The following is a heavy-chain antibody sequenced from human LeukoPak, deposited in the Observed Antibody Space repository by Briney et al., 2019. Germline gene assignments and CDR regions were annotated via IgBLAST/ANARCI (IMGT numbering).Heavy chain of an antibody. V-gene: IGHV4-61*05. D-gene: IGHD2-2*01. Sequence: PSETLSLTCTVSGGSISSSSYYWGWIRQPPGKGLEWIGYIYYSGSTNYNPSLKSRVTISVHTSKNQFSLKLSSVTAPGTAVYYCARGRPGYQLLPTKKDYSYYYMDVWDKGTTVTVSS. CDR2: IYYSGST. CDR1: GGSISSSSYY. CDR3: ARGRPGYQLLPTKKDYSYYYMDV. J-gene: IGHJ6*03.